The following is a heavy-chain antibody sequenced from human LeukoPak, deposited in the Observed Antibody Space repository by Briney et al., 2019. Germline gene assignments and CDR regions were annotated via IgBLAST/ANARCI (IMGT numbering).Heavy chain of an antibody. J-gene: IGHJ4*02. CDR3: ASTYYDFWSGYHYYFNY. Sequence: PSETLSLTCTVSGGSISSTTSYWAWIRQPPGKGLEWIGSIFYSGNTYYNPSLKSRVTISVDTSKNQFSLKLSSVTAADTAVYYCASTYYDFWSGYHYYFNYWGQGTLVTVSS. CDR1: GGSISSTTSY. CDR2: IFYSGNT. D-gene: IGHD3-3*01. V-gene: IGHV4-39*01.